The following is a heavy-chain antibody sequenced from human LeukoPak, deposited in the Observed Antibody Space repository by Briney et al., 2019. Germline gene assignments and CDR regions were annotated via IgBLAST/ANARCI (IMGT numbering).Heavy chain of an antibody. CDR3: AHSLEVLWFGESFYYFDY. V-gene: IGHV2-5*02. Sequence: SGPTLVKPTQTLTLTCTFSGFSLSTSGVGVGWIRQPPGKALEWLALIYWDDDKRYSPSLKSRLTITKDTSKNQVVLTMTNMDPVDTATYYCAHSLEVLWFGESFYYFDYWGQGTLVTVSS. CDR2: IYWDDDK. J-gene: IGHJ4*02. D-gene: IGHD3-10*01. CDR1: GFSLSTSGVG.